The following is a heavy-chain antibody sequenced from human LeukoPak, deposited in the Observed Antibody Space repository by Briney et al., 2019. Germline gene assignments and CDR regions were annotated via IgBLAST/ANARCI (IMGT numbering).Heavy chain of an antibody. J-gene: IGHJ6*02. Sequence: SETLSLTCTVSGVSISSGDYYWSWIRQPPGKGLEWIGYIYYSGSTYYNPSLKSRVTISVDTSKNQFSLKLSSVTAADTAVYYCAREDPLHYYGMDVWGQGTTVTVSS. V-gene: IGHV4-30-4*01. CDR3: AREDPLHYYGMDV. CDR1: GVSISSGDYY. CDR2: IYYSGST.